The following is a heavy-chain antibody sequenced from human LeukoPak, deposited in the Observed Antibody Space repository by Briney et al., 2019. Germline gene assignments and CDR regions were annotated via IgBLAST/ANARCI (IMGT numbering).Heavy chain of an antibody. J-gene: IGHJ6*03. V-gene: IGHV1-8*01. CDR1: GYTFTSYD. D-gene: IGHD6-19*01. CDR2: MNPNSGNT. Sequence: ASVKVSCKASGYTFTSYDINWVRQATGQGLEWMGWMNPNSGNTGYAQKFQGRVTMTRNTSISTAYMELSSLRSEDTAVYYCARALSAGHASYYYYYMDVWGKGTTVTISS. CDR3: ARALSAGHASYYYYYMDV.